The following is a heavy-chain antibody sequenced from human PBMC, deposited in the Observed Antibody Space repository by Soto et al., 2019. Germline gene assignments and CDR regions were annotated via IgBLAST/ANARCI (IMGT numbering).Heavy chain of an antibody. CDR3: ARNDFWRHYFEY. CDR2: IIPIFGTA. V-gene: IGHV1-69*01. CDR1: GGTFSSYA. J-gene: IGHJ4*02. D-gene: IGHD3-3*01. Sequence: QVQLVQSGAEVKKPGSSVKVSCKASGGTFSSYAISWVRQAPGQGLEWMGGIIPIFGTANFAQNFKCRVTITADDSTSPAYMELSSLRSEDTAVYYCARNDFWRHYFEYWGQGTLVTVSS.